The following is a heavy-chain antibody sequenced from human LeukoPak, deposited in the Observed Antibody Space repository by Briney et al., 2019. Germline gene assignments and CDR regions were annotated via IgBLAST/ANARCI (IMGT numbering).Heavy chain of an antibody. J-gene: IGHJ4*02. Sequence: GGSLRLSCAASGFTFSSYAMSWVRQAPGEGLEWVSVISGSGDTTYYTDSVKGRFTISRDNSKNTLYLQMNSLRAEDTAVYYCAKDPSSIAARPDFDYWGQGTLVTVSS. CDR3: AKDPSSIAARPDFDY. D-gene: IGHD6-6*01. V-gene: IGHV3-23*01. CDR1: GFTFSSYA. CDR2: ISGSGDTT.